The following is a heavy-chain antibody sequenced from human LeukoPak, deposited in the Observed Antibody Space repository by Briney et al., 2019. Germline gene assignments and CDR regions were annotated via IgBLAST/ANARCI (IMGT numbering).Heavy chain of an antibody. CDR1: GGTFSSYA. D-gene: IGHD3-10*01. CDR2: IIPILGIA. V-gene: IGHV1-69*04. J-gene: IGHJ6*02. Sequence: ASVNVSCKASGGTFSSYAISGVRQAPGQGLEWMGRIIPILGIANYAQKFQGRVTITPDKSTTTAYKELSSLTAEDTAVDYCGRLVVRGVYYYYGMDVWGQGTTVAVSS. CDR3: GRLVVRGVYYYYGMDV.